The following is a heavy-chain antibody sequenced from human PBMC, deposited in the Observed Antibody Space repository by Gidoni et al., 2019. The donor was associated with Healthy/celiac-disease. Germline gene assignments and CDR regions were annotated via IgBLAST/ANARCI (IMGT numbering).Heavy chain of an antibody. V-gene: IGHV3-7*01. J-gene: IGHJ5*02. Sequence: EVQLVESGGGLVQPGGSLRLSCAASGFTFSSYWMSWVRQAPGKGREWVANIKQDGSEKYYVDSVKGRFTISRDNAKNSLYLQMNSLRAEDTAVYYCAREIYCSGGSCYSEAWFDPWGQGTLVTVSS. CDR1: GFTFSSYW. CDR2: IKQDGSEK. CDR3: AREIYCSGGSCYSEAWFDP. D-gene: IGHD2-15*01.